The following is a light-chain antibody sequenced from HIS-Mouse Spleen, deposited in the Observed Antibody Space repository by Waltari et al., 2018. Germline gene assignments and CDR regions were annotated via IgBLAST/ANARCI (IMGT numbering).Light chain of an antibody. CDR3: YATDSSGNHRV. Sequence: SYELTQPPSVSVSPGQTARITRSGDALPKKYAYWYQQKSGQAPVLAIYEDSKRPSGIHDRFPGSSSGTIGTLTISGAQVEDEADYYCYATDSSGNHRVFGGGTKLTVL. CDR2: EDS. J-gene: IGLJ2*01. CDR1: ALPKKY. V-gene: IGLV3-10*01.